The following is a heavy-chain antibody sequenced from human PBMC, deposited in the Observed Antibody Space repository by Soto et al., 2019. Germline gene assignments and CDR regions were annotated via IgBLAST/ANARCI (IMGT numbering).Heavy chain of an antibody. D-gene: IGHD5-12*01. CDR3: ARWGRSGYPGNY. CDR1: GFTFSDYY. Sequence: QVQLVESGGGLVKPGGSLRLSCAASGFTFSDYYMSWIRQAPGKGLEWVSYISSSSSYTNYAASVKGRFTISRDNAKNSLYLQMNSLRAEDTAVYYCARWGRSGYPGNYWGQGTLVTVSS. V-gene: IGHV3-11*06. J-gene: IGHJ4*02. CDR2: ISSSSSYT.